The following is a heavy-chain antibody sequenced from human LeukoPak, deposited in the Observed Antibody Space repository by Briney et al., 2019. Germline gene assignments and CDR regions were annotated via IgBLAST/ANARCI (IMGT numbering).Heavy chain of an antibody. V-gene: IGHV4-4*02. CDR2: VYPSGST. CDR3: ARSSGYYRQDAFDI. D-gene: IGHD3-22*01. J-gene: IGHJ3*02. Sequence: SGTLSLTCAVSGDSISNSNWWTWIRQPPGKGLEWIGEVYPSGSTNYNPSLKSRVTISVDTPKNQFSLKLSSVTAADTAVYYCARSSGYYRQDAFDIWGQGTMVTVSS. CDR1: GDSISNSNW.